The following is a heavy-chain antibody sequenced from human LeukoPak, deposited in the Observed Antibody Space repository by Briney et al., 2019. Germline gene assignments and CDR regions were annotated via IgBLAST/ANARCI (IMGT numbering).Heavy chain of an antibody. Sequence: GGSLRLSCAASGFTFSSYWMSWVRQAPGKGLEWVANIKQDGSEKYYVDSVKGRFTISRDNAKNSLYLQMNSLRAEATVVYYCARGTIAAAGYYYFDYWGQGTQVTVSS. D-gene: IGHD6-13*01. J-gene: IGHJ4*02. CDR1: GFTFSSYW. CDR3: ARGTIAAAGYYYFDY. V-gene: IGHV3-7*04. CDR2: IKQDGSEK.